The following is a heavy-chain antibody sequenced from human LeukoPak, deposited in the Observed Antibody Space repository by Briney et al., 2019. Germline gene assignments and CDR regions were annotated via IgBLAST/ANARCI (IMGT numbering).Heavy chain of an antibody. CDR1: GYTFTGYY. V-gene: IGHV1-2*02. Sequence: GASVKVSCKASGYTFTGYYMHWVRQAPGQGLEWMGWINPNSGGTNYAQKFQGRVTMTRNTSISTAYMELSSLRSEDTAVYYCARGKRVVAAEWYYYYYGMDVWGQGTTVTVSS. CDR2: INPNSGGT. CDR3: ARGKRVVAAEWYYYYYGMDV. J-gene: IGHJ6*02. D-gene: IGHD2-15*01.